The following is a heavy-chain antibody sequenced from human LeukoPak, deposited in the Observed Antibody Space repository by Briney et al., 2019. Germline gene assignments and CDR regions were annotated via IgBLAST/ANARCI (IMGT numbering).Heavy chain of an antibody. Sequence: PSETLSLTCAVYGGSFSGYYWSWIRQPPGKGLEWIGEINHSGSTNYNPSLKSRVTISVDTSKNQFSLKLSSVTAADTAVYYCARVGGYSYGYHYHFDYWGQGTLVTVSS. J-gene: IGHJ4*02. D-gene: IGHD5-18*01. CDR2: INHSGST. V-gene: IGHV4-34*01. CDR3: ARVGGYSYGYHYHFDY. CDR1: GGSFSGYY.